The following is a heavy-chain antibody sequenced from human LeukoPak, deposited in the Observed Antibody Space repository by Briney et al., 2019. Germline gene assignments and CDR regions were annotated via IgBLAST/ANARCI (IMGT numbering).Heavy chain of an antibody. CDR1: GFTFSIYA. J-gene: IGHJ4*02. CDR2: ISGSGGST. CDR3: AKDGYYYDSSGPEDDY. Sequence: GGSLRLSCAASGFTFSIYAMSWVRQAPGKGLEWVSGISGSGGSTYYADSVKGRFTISRDNSKNMLYLQMNSLRAEDTAVYYCAKDGYYYDSSGPEDDYWGQGTLVTVSS. V-gene: IGHV3-23*01. D-gene: IGHD3-22*01.